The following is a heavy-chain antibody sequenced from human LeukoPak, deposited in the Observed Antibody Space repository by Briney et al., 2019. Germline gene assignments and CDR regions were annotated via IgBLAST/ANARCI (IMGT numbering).Heavy chain of an antibody. Sequence: PGGSLRLSCAASGFTFSSYAMSWVRQAPGKGLEWVSGISGSGDNTYYADSVNGRFTLSRDNSKNSLYVQVNSLETEDTAAYYCARGHRSSSGWLPLNDYWGQGTLVTVSS. CDR2: ISGSGDNT. J-gene: IGHJ4*02. CDR1: GFTFSSYA. V-gene: IGHV3-23*01. CDR3: ARGHRSSSGWLPLNDY. D-gene: IGHD6-19*01.